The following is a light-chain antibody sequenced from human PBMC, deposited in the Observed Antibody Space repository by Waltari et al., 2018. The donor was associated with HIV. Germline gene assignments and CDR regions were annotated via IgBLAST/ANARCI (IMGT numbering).Light chain of an antibody. V-gene: IGLV2-14*03. J-gene: IGLJ2*01. CDR3: TSYTSLTTVV. Sequence: QSVLTQPASVSGSPGQSITISCTGTNDDIGSYIYVSWYQQHPGKAPKLLMYDVSSRPSVVSDRFSGSKSGHTASLTISGIQTEDEAHYYCTSYTSLTTVVFGGGTKLTVL. CDR2: DVS. CDR1: NDDIGSYIY.